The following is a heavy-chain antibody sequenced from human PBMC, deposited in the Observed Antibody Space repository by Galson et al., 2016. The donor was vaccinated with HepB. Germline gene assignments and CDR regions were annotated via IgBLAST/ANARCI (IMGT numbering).Heavy chain of an antibody. Sequence: SLRLSCAASGFTFSSYVMHWVRQAPGKGLEYVSGISSNGGRTYYADSVKGRFTISRDNSKNTLYLQMSSLRAEDTAVYYCVKLSGLGSSYEDWGQGTLVSVSS. CDR1: GFTFSSYV. CDR2: ISSNGGRT. CDR3: VKLSGLGSSYED. J-gene: IGHJ4*02. D-gene: IGHD6-6*01. V-gene: IGHV3-64D*06.